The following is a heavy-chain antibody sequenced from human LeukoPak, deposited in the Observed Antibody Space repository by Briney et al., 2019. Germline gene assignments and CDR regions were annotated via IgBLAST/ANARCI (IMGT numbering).Heavy chain of an antibody. J-gene: IGHJ3*02. CDR3: AFPKGGAGAFDI. V-gene: IGHV3-23*01. D-gene: IGHD1-26*01. CDR1: GFTFSSYA. CDR2: ISGSGGST. Sequence: GGSLRLSCAASGFTFSSYAMSWVRQAPGKGLEWVSAISGSGGSTYYADSVKGRFTISRDNSKNTLYLQMNSLRAEDTAVYYCAFPKGGAGAFDIWGQGTMVTVSS.